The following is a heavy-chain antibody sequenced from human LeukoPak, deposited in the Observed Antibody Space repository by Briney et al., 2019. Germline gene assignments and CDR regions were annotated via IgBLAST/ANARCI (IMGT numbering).Heavy chain of an antibody. J-gene: IGHJ4*02. CDR2: IGAGSST. D-gene: IGHD2-2*01. V-gene: IGHV3-23*01. CDR3: AKGGSTSPNGINDY. CDR1: GFTFSRCA. Sequence: GGSLRLSCAASGFTFSRCAMSWVRQAPGKGLEWFSAIGAGSSTYYADSVKGRFTISRDNSKNTLYLQMNSLRAEDTAVYYCAKGGSTSPNGINDYWGQGTLVTVSS.